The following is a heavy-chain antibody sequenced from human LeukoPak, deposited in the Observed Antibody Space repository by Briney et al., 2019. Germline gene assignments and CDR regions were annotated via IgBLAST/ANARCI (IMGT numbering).Heavy chain of an antibody. CDR3: ARDDTGITMVRGVIFYGMDV. CDR1: GGSIISGSYY. CDR2: IYTSGSA. V-gene: IGHV4-61*02. J-gene: IGHJ6*02. D-gene: IGHD3-10*01. Sequence: PSQTLSLTCTVSGGSIISGSYYWNWIRQPAGKGLEWIGRIYTSGSANYNPSLKSRVTISVDTSKNQFSLRLSSVTAADTAVYYCARDDTGITMVRGVIFYGMDVWGQGTTVTVSS.